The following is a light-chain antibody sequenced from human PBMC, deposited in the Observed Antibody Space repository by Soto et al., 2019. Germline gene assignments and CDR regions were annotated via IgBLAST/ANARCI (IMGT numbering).Light chain of an antibody. V-gene: IGKV3-11*01. CDR3: QQRRNWPRT. CDR2: DAS. Sequence: EIVLTQSPATLSLSPGERATLSCRASQSVSNSLVWFQQKPGQAPRLLIYDASNRATDIPARFSGSGSGTDCTLTISSLEPEDLAVYYCQQRRNWPRTFGQGTKLEIK. J-gene: IGKJ2*01. CDR1: QSVSNS.